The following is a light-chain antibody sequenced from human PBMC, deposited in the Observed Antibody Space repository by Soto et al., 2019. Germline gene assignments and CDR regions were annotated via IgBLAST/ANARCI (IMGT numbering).Light chain of an antibody. J-gene: IGLJ3*02. CDR1: NIGVKS. V-gene: IGLV3-21*02. Sequence: SYELTQPPSVSVAPGQTAKITCGGENIGVKSVNWYLQKPGQAPVLVVYDDSDRPSGIPGRFSGSNSNDGAALTISRVEAGDEADYYCQVWDTYVDHGVFGGGTKLTVL. CDR2: DDS. CDR3: QVWDTYVDHGV.